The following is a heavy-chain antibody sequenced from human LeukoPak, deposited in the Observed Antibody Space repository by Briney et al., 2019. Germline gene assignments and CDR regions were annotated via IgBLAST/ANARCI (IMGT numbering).Heavy chain of an antibody. V-gene: IGHV3-53*01. CDR3: ARSIRYFQLFEY. J-gene: IGHJ4*02. D-gene: IGHD3-9*01. Sequence: GGSLRLSCAASGFNVSSNYMSWVRQAPGKGLEWVSVIYSDGSIYYADSVKGRFTISRDNSKNTLYLQMNSLRAEDTALYYCARSIRYFQLFEYWGQGTLVAVSS. CDR1: GFNVSSNY. CDR2: IYSDGSI.